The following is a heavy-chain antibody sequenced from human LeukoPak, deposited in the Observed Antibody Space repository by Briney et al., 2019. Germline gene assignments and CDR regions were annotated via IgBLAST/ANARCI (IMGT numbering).Heavy chain of an antibody. CDR2: IKLDGSEK. CDR1: GFTFGKYW. Sequence: QAGGTLRLSCVASGFTFGKYWMSWVRQAPGKGLEWVANIKLDGSEKNYVDSVKGRFTISRDNTKNSLYLQMNSLRAEDTAVYYCAKGSRGSYYQSYFDYWGQGTLVTVSS. J-gene: IGHJ4*02. CDR3: AKGSRGSYYQSYFDY. D-gene: IGHD1-26*01. V-gene: IGHV3-7*03.